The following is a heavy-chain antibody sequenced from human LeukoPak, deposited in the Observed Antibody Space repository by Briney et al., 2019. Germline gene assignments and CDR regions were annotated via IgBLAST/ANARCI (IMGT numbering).Heavy chain of an antibody. CDR1: GFTFSSYG. J-gene: IGHJ5*02. V-gene: IGHV3-30*03. CDR3: ARDRAYGDYAS. CDR2: ISYDGSNK. D-gene: IGHD4-17*01. Sequence: GGSLRLSCAASGFTFSSYGMHWVRQAPGKGLEWVAVISYDGSNKYYADSVKGRFIISRDNSKNTVYLQMNSLRAEDTAVYYCARDRAYGDYASWGQGTLVTVSS.